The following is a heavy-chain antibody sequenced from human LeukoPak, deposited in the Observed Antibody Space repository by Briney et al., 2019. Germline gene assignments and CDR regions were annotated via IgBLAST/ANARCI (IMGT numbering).Heavy chain of an antibody. CDR2: IYTSRNI. Sequence: SETLSLTCTVSGGSVSGYYWSWIRQPAGKGLEWIGRIYTSRNINFNPSLKSRVTMSVDTSKNQVSLKLNSVTAADTAVYYCARNNWNYGFDIWGQGTMVTVSS. CDR1: GGSVSGYY. CDR3: ARNNWNYGFDI. J-gene: IGHJ3*02. D-gene: IGHD1-7*01. V-gene: IGHV4-4*07.